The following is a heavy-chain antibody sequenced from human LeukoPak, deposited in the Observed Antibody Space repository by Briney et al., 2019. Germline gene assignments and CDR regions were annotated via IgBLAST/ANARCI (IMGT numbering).Heavy chain of an antibody. D-gene: IGHD3-9*01. Sequence: PSETLSLTCTVSGGSISSSSYYWGWIRQPPGKGLEWIGSIYYSGSTNYNPSPKSRVTISVDTSKNQFSLKLSSVTAADTAVYYCARTVHVLRYFDWLLPKGYYMDVWGKGTTVTISS. CDR2: IYYSGST. CDR1: GGSISSSSYY. V-gene: IGHV4-39*07. J-gene: IGHJ6*03. CDR3: ARTVHVLRYFDWLLPKGYYMDV.